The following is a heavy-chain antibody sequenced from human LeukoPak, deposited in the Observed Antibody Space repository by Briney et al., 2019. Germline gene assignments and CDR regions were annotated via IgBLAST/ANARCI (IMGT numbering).Heavy chain of an antibody. D-gene: IGHD3-22*01. CDR1: GGSISSGSYY. V-gene: IGHV4-39*07. CDR2: IYYSGST. Sequence: SETLSLTCTVSGGSISSGSYYWGWIRQPPGKGLEWIGSIYYSGSTYYNPSLKSRVTISVDTSKNQFSLKLSSVTAADTAVYYCASTVPPAYYDDRRGYYQPLHFDYWGQGTLVTVSS. J-gene: IGHJ4*02. CDR3: ASTVPPAYYDDRRGYYQPLHFDY.